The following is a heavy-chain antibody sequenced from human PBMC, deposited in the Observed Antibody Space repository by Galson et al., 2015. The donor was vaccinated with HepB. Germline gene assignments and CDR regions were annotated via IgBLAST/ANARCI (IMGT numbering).Heavy chain of an antibody. J-gene: IGHJ6*02. CDR1: GFTFDDYA. D-gene: IGHD1-1*01. V-gene: IGHV3-9*01. CDR2: ISWNSGSI. CDR3: AKDAREVGDLWNQKFYYYYGMDV. Sequence: SLRLSCAASGFTFDDYAMHWVRQAPGKGLEWVSGISWNSGSIGYADSVKGRFTISRDNAKNSLYLQMNSLRAEDTALYYCAKDAREVGDLWNQKFYYYYGMDVWGQGTTVTVSS.